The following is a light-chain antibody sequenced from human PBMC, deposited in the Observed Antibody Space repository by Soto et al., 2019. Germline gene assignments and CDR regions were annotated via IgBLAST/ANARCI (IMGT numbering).Light chain of an antibody. Sequence: QSVLTQPPSVSGSPGQSVAISCTGTSSDVGSYNRVSWYQQPPGTAPKLMIYDVSNRPSGVPDRFSGSKSGNTASLTISGLQAEDEADYYCSSYTTSSTYVLGTGTKLTVL. V-gene: IGLV2-18*02. CDR1: SSDVGSYNR. CDR3: SSYTTSSTYV. J-gene: IGLJ1*01. CDR2: DVS.